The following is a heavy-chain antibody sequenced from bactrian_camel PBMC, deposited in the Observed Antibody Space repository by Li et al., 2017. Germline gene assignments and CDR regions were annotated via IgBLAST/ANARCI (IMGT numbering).Heavy chain of an antibody. CDR2: MNIGGGAT. J-gene: IGHJ4*01. CDR1: EYTAC. D-gene: IGHD2*01. V-gene: IGHV3S40*01. Sequence: VQLVESGGGLVQPGGSLRLSCAASEYTACMGWFRQAPGKEREGVASMNIGGGATFYADSVKGRFTISRDNAKDTVYLQMNSLKPEDTAMYYCAADPSRRSVYYSCFLGQEADYIYWGQGTQVTVS. CDR3: AADPSRRSVYYSCFLGQEADYIY.